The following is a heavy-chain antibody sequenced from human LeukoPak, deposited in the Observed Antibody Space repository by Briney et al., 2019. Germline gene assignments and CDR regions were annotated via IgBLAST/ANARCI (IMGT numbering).Heavy chain of an antibody. Sequence: GRSLSLSCAASGFTFSNYPIHWVRQAPGKGPEWVAVISYDGNYQYYAESVKGRFTVSRDSSKNTVYLQMDSLRAEDTAVYYCAKGVAAGTWGTSFDFWGQGTLVTVSS. J-gene: IGHJ4*02. CDR3: AKGVAAGTWGTSFDF. CDR2: ISYDGNYQ. D-gene: IGHD6-13*01. V-gene: IGHV3-30*01. CDR1: GFTFSNYP.